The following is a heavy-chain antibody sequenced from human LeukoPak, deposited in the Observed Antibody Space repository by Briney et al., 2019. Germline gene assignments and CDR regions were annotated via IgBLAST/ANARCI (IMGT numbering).Heavy chain of an antibody. Sequence: GGSLRLSCAASGFTFSDYYMSWIRQAPGKGLEWVSYISSSGSTIYYADSVKGRFTISRDNAKNSLYLQMNSLRAEDTAVYYCAREPYYYYYYMDVWGKGTTVTVSS. CDR3: AREPYYYYYYMDV. V-gene: IGHV3-11*04. CDR2: ISSSGSTI. J-gene: IGHJ6*03. CDR1: GFTFSDYY.